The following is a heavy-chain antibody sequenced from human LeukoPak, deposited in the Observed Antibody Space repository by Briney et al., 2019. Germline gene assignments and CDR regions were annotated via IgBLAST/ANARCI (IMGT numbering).Heavy chain of an antibody. CDR3: ATNTGTVFDY. CDR1: VDFITAYY. J-gene: IGHJ4*02. D-gene: IGHD7-27*01. CDR2: VYYSEST. V-gene: IGHV4-59*01. Sequence: PSDTLSLTCTVSVDFITAYYGSWIRQPPGKGLEWIGYVYYSESTEYNPSLRSLVTISLEMSKHKFSLNLTSVNAADTAVYYCATNTGTVFDYWGQGALVTVSS.